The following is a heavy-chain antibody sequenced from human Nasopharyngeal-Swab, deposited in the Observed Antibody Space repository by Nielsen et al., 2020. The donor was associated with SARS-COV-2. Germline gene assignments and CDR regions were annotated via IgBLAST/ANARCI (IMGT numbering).Heavy chain of an antibody. V-gene: IGHV5-10-1*01. D-gene: IGHD6-19*01. CDR1: GYSFTSYW. J-gene: IGHJ4*02. CDR3: ARRLYISAWYGNDH. Sequence: KVSCKGSGYSFTSYWINWVRQKTGKGLEWMGRIDTSDSFATYSPYLQGHVTISVDKYIGTTYLQWSTLKASDTAIYYCARRLYISAWYGNDHWGQGTLVTFSS. CDR2: IDTSDSFA.